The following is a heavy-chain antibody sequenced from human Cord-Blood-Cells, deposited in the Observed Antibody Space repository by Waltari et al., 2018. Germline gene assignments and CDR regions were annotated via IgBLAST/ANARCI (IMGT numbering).Heavy chain of an antibody. CDR2: INHSGST. Sequence: QVQLQQWGAGLLKPSETLSLTCAVYGGSFSGYYWSWIRQPPGKGLEWIGEINHSGSTNYNPSLKSRVTISVDTSKNQFSLKLSSVTAADTALYYCARRVTNWNWFDPWGQGTLVTVSS. D-gene: IGHD7-27*01. V-gene: IGHV4-34*01. CDR3: ARRVTNWNWFDP. J-gene: IGHJ5*02. CDR1: GGSFSGYY.